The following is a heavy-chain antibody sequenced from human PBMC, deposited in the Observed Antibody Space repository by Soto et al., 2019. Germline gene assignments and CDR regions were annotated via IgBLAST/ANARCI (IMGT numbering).Heavy chain of an antibody. CDR3: ARDYCSGGSCYFDY. Sequence: QVQLVESGGGVVQPGRSLRLSCAASGFTFSSYGMHWVRQAPGKGLEWVAIIWYDGSYKYYADSVKGRFTISRDNSKNPLYLQMNSLRAEDTAVYYCARDYCSGGSCYFDYWGQGTLVTVSS. CDR2: IWYDGSYK. CDR1: GFTFSSYG. D-gene: IGHD2-15*01. V-gene: IGHV3-33*01. J-gene: IGHJ4*02.